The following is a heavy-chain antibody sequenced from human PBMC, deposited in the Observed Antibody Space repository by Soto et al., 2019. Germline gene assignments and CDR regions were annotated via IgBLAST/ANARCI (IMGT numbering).Heavy chain of an antibody. V-gene: IGHV3-23*01. Sequence: GGSLRLSCAASGFTFSSYPMGWVRQAPGEGLEWVSGITGSGGSTYYADSVKGRFIISRDNSNNALYLQMNSLRAEDTAMYYCAKRFGSQGTGLWAFDYCGQGTLVTVSS. CDR2: ITGSGGST. CDR3: AKRFGSQGTGLWAFDY. D-gene: IGHD1-1*01. J-gene: IGHJ4*02. CDR1: GFTFSSYP.